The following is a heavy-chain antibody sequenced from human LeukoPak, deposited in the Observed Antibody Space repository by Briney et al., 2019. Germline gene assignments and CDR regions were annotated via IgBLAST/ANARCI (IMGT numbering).Heavy chain of an antibody. J-gene: IGHJ4*02. CDR2: IRYDGSNE. D-gene: IGHD3-22*01. CDR1: GFSFSDYY. V-gene: IGHV3-30*02. CDR3: AKDRGDSSGHLYYFHY. Sequence: QAGGSLRLSCAASGFSFSDYYMSWIRQAPGKGLEWVAFIRYDGSNEQYTDSVKGRFTISRDNYRNTLYMQMNSLRPEDTAVYYCAKDRGDSSGHLYYFHYWGQGTLVTVSS.